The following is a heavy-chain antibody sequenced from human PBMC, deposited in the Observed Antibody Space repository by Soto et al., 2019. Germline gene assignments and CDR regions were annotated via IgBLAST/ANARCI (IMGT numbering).Heavy chain of an antibody. J-gene: IGHJ4*02. D-gene: IGHD6-13*01. V-gene: IGHV3-53*01. CDR1: GFTLSNYA. Sequence: PGGSLRLSCAASGFTLSNYAIHWVRQAPGKGLEWVSVIYSGGSTYYADSVKGRFTISRDNSKNTLYLQMNSLRAEDTAVYYCASVSVGSWPFNLDYWGQGTLVTVSS. CDR2: IYSGGST. CDR3: ASVSVGSWPFNLDY.